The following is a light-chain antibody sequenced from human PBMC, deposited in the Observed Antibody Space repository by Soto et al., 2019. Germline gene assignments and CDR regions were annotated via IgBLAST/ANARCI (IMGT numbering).Light chain of an antibody. CDR3: QQDCGYSRT. CDR2: EAS. J-gene: IGKJ1*01. V-gene: IGKV1-5*03. Sequence: DIQMTQSPSSLSASVGDRVTITCRASQSLNRGLAWYQQKPGKAPKLLIYEASSLESGVPSRFSGRGSGTEFTLTISGLQPDDYATNYCQQDCGYSRTFGQGTKVEIK. CDR1: QSLNRG.